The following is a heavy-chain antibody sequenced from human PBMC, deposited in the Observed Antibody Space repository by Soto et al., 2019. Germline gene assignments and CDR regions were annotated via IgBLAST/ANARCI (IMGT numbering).Heavy chain of an antibody. D-gene: IGHD6-19*01. J-gene: IGHJ4*02. CDR3: ARYSSGWHYFDY. CDR1: GGSISSGGYY. CDR2: IYYSGST. Sequence: SETLSLTCTVSGGSISSGGYYWSWIRQHPGEGLEWIGYIYYSGSTYYNPSLKSRVTISVDTSKNQFSLKLSSVTAADTAVYYCARYSSGWHYFDYWGQGTLVTVS. V-gene: IGHV4-31*03.